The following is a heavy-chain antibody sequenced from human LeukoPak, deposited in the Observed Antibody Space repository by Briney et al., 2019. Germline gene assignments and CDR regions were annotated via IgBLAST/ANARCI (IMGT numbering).Heavy chain of an antibody. CDR1: GGSFSGYY. CDR2: INHSGSN. D-gene: IGHD3-10*01. CDR3: ARGPELLWFGELLSPHWFDP. V-gene: IGHV4-34*01. J-gene: IGHJ5*02. Sequence: SETLSLTCAVYGGSFSGYYWSWIRQPPGKGLEWIGEINHSGSNNYNPPLKSRVTISVDTSKNQFSLKLSSVTAADTAVYYCARGPELLWFGELLSPHWFDPWGQGTLVIVSA.